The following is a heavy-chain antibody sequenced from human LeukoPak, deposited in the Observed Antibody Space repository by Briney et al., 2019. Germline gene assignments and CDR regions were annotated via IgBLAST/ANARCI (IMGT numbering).Heavy chain of an antibody. J-gene: IGHJ4*02. D-gene: IGHD1-26*01. CDR2: ISFDGNNK. V-gene: IGHV3-30*04. CDR1: GFTFSTYT. CDR3: ARSPGLVGANYFDY. Sequence: GGSLRLSCAASGFTFSTYTMHWVRQAPGKGLGWVTVISFDGNNKNYADSVKGRFTISRDSSKNTLYLQLNSLRAEDTAVYYCARSPGLVGANYFDYWGQGTLVTVSS.